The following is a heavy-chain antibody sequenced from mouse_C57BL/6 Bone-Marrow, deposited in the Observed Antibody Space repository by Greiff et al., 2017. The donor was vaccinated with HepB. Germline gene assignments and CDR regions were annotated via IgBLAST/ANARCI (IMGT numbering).Heavy chain of an antibody. J-gene: IGHJ1*03. V-gene: IGHV1-72*01. CDR1: GYTFTSYW. D-gene: IGHD1-1*01. CDR3: ARGDYYGSSDDWYFDV. CDR2: IDPNSGGT. Sequence: VQLQQPGAELVKPGASVKLSCKASGYTFTSYWMHWVKQRPGRGLEWIGRIDPNSGGTKYNEKFKSKATLTVDKPSSTAYMQLSSLTSEDSAVYYCARGDYYGSSDDWYFDVWGTGTTVTVSS.